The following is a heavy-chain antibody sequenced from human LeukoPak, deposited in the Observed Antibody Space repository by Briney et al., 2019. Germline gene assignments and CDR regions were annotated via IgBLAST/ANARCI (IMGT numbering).Heavy chain of an antibody. CDR3: VRTPPNWGFDY. D-gene: IGHD7-27*01. J-gene: IGHJ4*02. V-gene: IGHV1-8*01. CDR1: GYTFTSHD. CDR2: MSPNSGDT. Sequence: SVKVSCKASGYTFTSHDINWVRQATGQGLEWMGWMSPNSGDTGYAQKFQGRVTMTSDSSISTAYMELSSLRSEDTAIYYCVRTPPNWGFDYWGQGTLVTVSS.